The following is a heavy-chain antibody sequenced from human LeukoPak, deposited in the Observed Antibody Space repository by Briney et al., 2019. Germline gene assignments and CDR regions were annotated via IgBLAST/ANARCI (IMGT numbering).Heavy chain of an antibody. J-gene: IGHJ4*02. CDR2: ISSNGDNT. Sequence: HPGGSLRLSCSVSGFTFSTYVMHWVRQAPGKRLEYVLAISSNGDNTYYADSVKGRFTISRDNSKNTLYLQMSSLRADDTAVYYCVRGTGYWGQGTLVTVSS. CDR1: GFTFSTYV. CDR3: VRGTGY. V-gene: IGHV3-64D*06.